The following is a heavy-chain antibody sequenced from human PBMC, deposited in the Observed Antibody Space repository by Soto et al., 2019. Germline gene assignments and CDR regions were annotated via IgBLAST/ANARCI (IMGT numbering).Heavy chain of an antibody. D-gene: IGHD1-1*01. Sequence: PGGSLRLSCAASGFTFNSYSMNWVRQAPGKGLEWVSPISSSSTFIYDADSVKGRFSISRDNAKNSLFLQMNSLRAEDAAVYFCARGRPTGYSYYGMDVWGQGTTVTVSS. V-gene: IGHV3-21*01. J-gene: IGHJ6*02. CDR3: ARGRPTGYSYYGMDV. CDR2: ISSSSTFI. CDR1: GFTFNSYS.